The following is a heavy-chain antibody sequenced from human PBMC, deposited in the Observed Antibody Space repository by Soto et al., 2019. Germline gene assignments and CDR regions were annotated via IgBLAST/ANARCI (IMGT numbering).Heavy chain of an antibody. CDR1: GYTFTNFG. V-gene: IGHV1-18*01. D-gene: IGHD2-2*01. CDR3: ARGRYCSSISCSRGGEFDS. Sequence: QVQLVQSGAEVKKPGASVKVSCKASGYTFTNFGINWVRQAPGQGLEWVGWISTYNGNTNYAQKVQGRVTMTTDTATSTAYRELRSLRSDDTAVYYWARGRYCSSISCSRGGEFDSWGQGTLVTVSS. J-gene: IGHJ4*02. CDR2: ISTYNGNT.